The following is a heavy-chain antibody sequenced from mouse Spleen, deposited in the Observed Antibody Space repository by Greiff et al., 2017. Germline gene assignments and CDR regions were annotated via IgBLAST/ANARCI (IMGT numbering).Heavy chain of an antibody. CDR2: IDPSDSET. V-gene: IGHV1-52*01. Sequence: QVQLKQPGAELVRPGSSVKLSCKASGYTFTSYWMHWVKQRPIQGLEWIGNIDPSDSETHYNQKFKDKATLTVDKSSSTAYMQLSSLTSEDSAVYYCAREGTVVATDYAMDYWGQGTSVTVSS. J-gene: IGHJ4*01. D-gene: IGHD1-1*01. CDR1: GYTFTSYW. CDR3: AREGTVVATDYAMDY.